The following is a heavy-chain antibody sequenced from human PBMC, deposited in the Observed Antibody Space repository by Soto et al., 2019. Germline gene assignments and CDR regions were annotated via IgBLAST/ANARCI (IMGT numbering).Heavy chain of an antibody. D-gene: IGHD6-6*01. Sequence: PGESLKISCKGSGYSFTSYWISWVRQMPGKGLEWMGKIDPSDSYTNYSPSFQGHVTISADRSISTAYMELRSLRSDDTAVYYCARDLSSSPPDYWGQGTLVTVSS. CDR1: GYSFTSYW. V-gene: IGHV5-10-1*01. CDR2: IDPSDSYT. CDR3: ARDLSSSPPDY. J-gene: IGHJ4*02.